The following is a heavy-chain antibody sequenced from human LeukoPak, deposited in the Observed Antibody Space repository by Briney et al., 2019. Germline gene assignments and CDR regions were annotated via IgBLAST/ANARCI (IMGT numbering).Heavy chain of an antibody. CDR1: GGSISSSNW. Sequence: SETLSLTCAVSGGSISSSNWWSWVRQPPGKGLEWIGEIYHSGSTNYNPSLKSRVTISVDTSKNQFSLKLSSATAADTAVYYCARENDYDIWGQGTMVTVSS. CDR2: IYHSGST. J-gene: IGHJ3*02. CDR3: ARENDYDI. D-gene: IGHD4-11*01. V-gene: IGHV4-4*02.